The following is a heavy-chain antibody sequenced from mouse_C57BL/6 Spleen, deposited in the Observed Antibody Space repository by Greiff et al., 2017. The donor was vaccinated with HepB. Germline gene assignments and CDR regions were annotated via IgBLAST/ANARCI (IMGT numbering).Heavy chain of an antibody. V-gene: IGHV1-82*01. Sequence: QVQLKESGPELVKPGASVKISCKASGYAFSSSWMNWVKQRPGKGLEWIGRIYPGDGDTNYNGKFKGKATLTADKSSSTAYMQLSSLTSEDSAVYFCARGGDRYFDYWGQGTTLTVSS. J-gene: IGHJ2*01. CDR3: ARGGDRYFDY. CDR2: IYPGDGDT. CDR1: GYAFSSSW. D-gene: IGHD3-3*01.